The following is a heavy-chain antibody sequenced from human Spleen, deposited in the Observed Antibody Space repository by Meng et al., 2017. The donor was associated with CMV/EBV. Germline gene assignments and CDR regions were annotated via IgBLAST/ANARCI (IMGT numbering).Heavy chain of an antibody. J-gene: IGHJ6*02. CDR1: GFTISGNY. Sequence: GGSLRLSCAASGFTISGNYMNWVRQAPGKGLEWVSAIYTGGSTYYADSVKGRFTISRDNSKNTLYLQMNSLRTEDTAVYYCARDQGNSWCMDVWGQGTTVTVSS. D-gene: IGHD4-11*01. CDR2: IYTGGST. V-gene: IGHV3-66*02. CDR3: ARDQGNSWCMDV.